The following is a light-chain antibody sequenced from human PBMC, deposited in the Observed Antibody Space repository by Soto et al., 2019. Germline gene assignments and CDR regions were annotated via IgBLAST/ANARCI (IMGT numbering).Light chain of an antibody. CDR2: GNS. CDR1: SPNIGAGYD. CDR3: QSYDSSLSGSYV. V-gene: IGLV1-40*01. Sequence: QSVLTQTPSVSGAPGQRVTISCTGSSPNIGAGYDVHWYQQLPGTAPKLLIYGNSNRPSGVPDRFSGSKSGTSASLAITGLQAEDEADYYCQSYDSSLSGSYVFGTGTKVTVL. J-gene: IGLJ1*01.